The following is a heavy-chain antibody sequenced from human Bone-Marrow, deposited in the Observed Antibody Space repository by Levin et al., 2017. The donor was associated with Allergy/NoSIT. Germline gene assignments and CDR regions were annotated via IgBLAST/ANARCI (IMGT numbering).Heavy chain of an antibody. CDR3: ARDLGFLGHLNWFDP. CDR2: IIPIFGTT. CDR1: GGTFSHYA. J-gene: IGHJ5*02. V-gene: IGHV1-69*06. Sequence: VASVKVSCKASGGTFSHYAISWVRQAPGQGLEWMGGIIPIFGTTNYAQKFQGRVTITADKSTNTAYMELTTLTSGDTAVYYCARDLGFLGHLNWFDPWGQGTLVIVSS. D-gene: IGHD3-3*01.